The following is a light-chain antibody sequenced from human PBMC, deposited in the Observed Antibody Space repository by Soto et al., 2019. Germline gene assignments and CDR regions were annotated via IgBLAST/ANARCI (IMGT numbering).Light chain of an antibody. CDR1: QSVSSYY. Sequence: EIVLTQSPGTLSLSPGERATLSCRASQSVSSYYLAWYQQKPGQAPRLLIYAASSRATGIPDRFSGGGSGTDFTLTISRLEPEDFAVYYCQQYGSSPLFTFGPGTKVD. J-gene: IGKJ3*01. CDR3: QQYGSSPLFT. CDR2: AAS. V-gene: IGKV3-20*01.